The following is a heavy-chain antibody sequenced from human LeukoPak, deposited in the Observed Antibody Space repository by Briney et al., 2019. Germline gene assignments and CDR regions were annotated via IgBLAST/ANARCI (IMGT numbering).Heavy chain of an antibody. D-gene: IGHD2-15*01. J-gene: IGHJ4*02. V-gene: IGHV3-7*02. Sequence: GGSLRLSCAASGFTFGSYWMSWVRQAPGKGLEWVAIINQDGSDKYYVDSVKGRFTISRDNAKNSLYLQMNSLRAEDTAVYYCARCSGGSTYHSDDYWGQGTLVTVSS. CDR1: GFTFGSYW. CDR3: ARCSGGSTYHSDDY. CDR2: INQDGSDK.